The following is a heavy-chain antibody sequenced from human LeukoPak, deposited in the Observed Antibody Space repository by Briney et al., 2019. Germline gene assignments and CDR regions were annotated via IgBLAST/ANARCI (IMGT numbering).Heavy chain of an antibody. CDR1: GFTFGDYA. CDR3: TRDNNGWFGVPGMDV. Sequence: PGRSLRLSCTAAGFTFGDYAMSWVRQAPGKGLEWVGFIRSKGYGGTTEYAASVKGRFSISRDDSKSIAYLQVNSLKTEDTAVYYCTRDNNGWFGVPGMDVWGKGTTVTVAS. CDR2: IRSKGYGGTT. D-gene: IGHD3-10*01. V-gene: IGHV3-49*04. J-gene: IGHJ6*04.